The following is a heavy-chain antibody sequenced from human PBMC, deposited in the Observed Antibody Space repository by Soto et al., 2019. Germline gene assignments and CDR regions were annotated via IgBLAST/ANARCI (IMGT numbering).Heavy chain of an antibody. CDR2: INPGNGDT. D-gene: IGHD2-2*03. J-gene: IGHJ4*02. Sequence: ASVKVSCKASGYTLTSYAIHWVRQAPGQRLEWMGWINPGNGDTKYSQKFQGRVTITRDTSASTAYMELSSLRSEDTAVYYCATAVDIVLVPAALDFWGQGTLVTVSS. CDR3: ATAVDIVLVPAALDF. V-gene: IGHV1-3*01. CDR1: GYTLTSYA.